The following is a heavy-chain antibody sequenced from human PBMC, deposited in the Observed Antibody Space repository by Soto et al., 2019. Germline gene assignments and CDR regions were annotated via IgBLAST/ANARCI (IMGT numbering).Heavy chain of an antibody. CDR3: AREGVRAPPNY. Sequence: PSETLSLTCTVSGGSISSGGYYWSWIRQHPGKGLEWIGYIYYSGSTYYNPSLKSRVTISVDTSKNQFSLKLSSVTAADTAVYYCAREGVRAPPNYWGQGTLVTVSS. CDR1: GGSISSGGYY. D-gene: IGHD1-1*01. V-gene: IGHV4-31*03. J-gene: IGHJ4*02. CDR2: IYYSGST.